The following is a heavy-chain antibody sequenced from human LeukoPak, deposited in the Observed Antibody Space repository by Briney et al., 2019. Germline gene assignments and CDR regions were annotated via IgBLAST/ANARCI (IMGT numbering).Heavy chain of an antibody. V-gene: IGHV3-7*01. CDR3: APSP. Sequence: GGSLRLSCAASGFSLSSYWLHWVRQAPGKGLEGVANINPAASVKYYVDSVQGRFTISRDDAKNSFYLQMNNLRVEDTAIYYCAPSPWGQGTLVTVSS. J-gene: IGHJ5*02. CDR2: INPAASVK. CDR1: GFSLSSYW.